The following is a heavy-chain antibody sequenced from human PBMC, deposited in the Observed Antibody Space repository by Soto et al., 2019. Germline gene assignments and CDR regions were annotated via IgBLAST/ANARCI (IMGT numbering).Heavy chain of an antibody. D-gene: IGHD2-8*01. J-gene: IGHJ3*02. CDR1: GLTLSTSS. CDR3: LSHSVLMVYASDAFDI. Sequence: GGSLRLSCAAFGLTLSTSSMNWVRQAPGRGLEWISYIRRHTSVTAYADSVKGRFTISRDTSKNTLYLQMDSLRAEDMAVYYCLSHSVLMVYASDAFDIWGQGTMVTVSS. V-gene: IGHV3-48*01. CDR2: IRRHTSVT.